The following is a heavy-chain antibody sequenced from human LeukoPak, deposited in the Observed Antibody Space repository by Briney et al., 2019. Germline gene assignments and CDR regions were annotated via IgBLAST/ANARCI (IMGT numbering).Heavy chain of an antibody. J-gene: IGHJ3*02. Sequence: SVKVSCKASGGTFSSYTISWVRQAPGQGLEWIGRIIPILGIANYAQKFQGRVTITADKSTSTAYMELSSLRSEDTAVYYCASLDGPGVKTGSAFDIWGQGTMVTVSS. CDR1: GGTFSSYT. CDR2: IIPILGIA. V-gene: IGHV1-69*02. CDR3: ASLDGPGVKTGSAFDI. D-gene: IGHD3-10*01.